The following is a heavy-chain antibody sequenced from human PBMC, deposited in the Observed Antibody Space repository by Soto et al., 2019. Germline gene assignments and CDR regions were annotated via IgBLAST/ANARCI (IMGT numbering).Heavy chain of an antibody. CDR3: AITGAGYYIV. CDR2: IFSADNT. J-gene: IGHJ4*02. D-gene: IGHD3-3*01. Sequence: LRLSCAASGFTVSSNYLSWARQAPGKGLEWVSVIFSADNTHYADSVKGRFTISRDNSKNTVFLQMNSLRAEDTAVYYCAITGAGYYIVWGQGTPVTVSS. V-gene: IGHV3-53*01. CDR1: GFTVSSNY.